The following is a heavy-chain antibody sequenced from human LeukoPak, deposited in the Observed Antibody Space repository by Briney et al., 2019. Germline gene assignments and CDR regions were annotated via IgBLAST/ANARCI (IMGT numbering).Heavy chain of an antibody. CDR3: TKELGASGSSHMCYFDY. D-gene: IGHD3-10*01. CDR1: GFSLRNHG. J-gene: IGHJ4*02. CDR2: VSHDGSAK. V-gene: IGHV3-30*18. Sequence: SGGSLRLSCAASGFSLRNHGMNWVRQAPGKGLEWVAVVSHDGSAKFYADSVKGRFTISRDNPNNILYLQMNSLRPEDTAVYYCTKELGASGSSHMCYFDYWGQGILVTVSS.